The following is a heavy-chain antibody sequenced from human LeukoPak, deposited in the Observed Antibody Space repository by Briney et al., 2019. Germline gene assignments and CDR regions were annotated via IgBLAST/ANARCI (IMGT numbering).Heavy chain of an antibody. Sequence: GASVKVSCKASGGTFSSYAISWVRQAPGQGLEWMGWISGYNGNKQYAQKVQGRVTMTTDTSTNTAYMELRSLRSDDTAVYYCARDLKYNILTGFRSSFGFDPWGQGTLVTVSS. D-gene: IGHD3-9*01. V-gene: IGHV1-18*01. CDR3: ARDLKYNILTGFRSSFGFDP. CDR1: GGTFSSYA. CDR2: ISGYNGNK. J-gene: IGHJ5*02.